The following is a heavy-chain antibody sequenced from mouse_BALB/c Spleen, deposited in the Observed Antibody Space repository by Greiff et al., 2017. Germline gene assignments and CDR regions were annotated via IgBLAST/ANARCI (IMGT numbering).Heavy chain of an antibody. CDR2: ISSGSSTI. CDR3: AREGDDYDWFAY. CDR1: GFTFSSFG. J-gene: IGHJ3*01. D-gene: IGHD2-4*01. V-gene: IGHV5-17*02. Sequence: EVQLQESGGGLVQPGGSRKLSCAASGFTFSSFGMHWVRQAPEKGLEWVAYISSGSSTIYYADTVKGRFTISRDNPKNTLFLQMTSLRSEDTAMYYCAREGDDYDWFAYWGQGTLVTVSA.